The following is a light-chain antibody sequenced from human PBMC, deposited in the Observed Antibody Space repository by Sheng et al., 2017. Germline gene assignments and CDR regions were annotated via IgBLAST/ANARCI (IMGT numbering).Light chain of an antibody. Sequence: DIHMTQSPSSLSASVGDRVSITCRASQGISKNLVWIQQKSGQAPKSLIYAASSLQSGVPTKFSGSGFDTDFTLTINSLQPEDFAIYYCQQYHSFPYTFGQGTKLEIK. CDR3: QQYHSFPYT. CDR1: QGISKN. J-gene: IGKJ2*01. V-gene: IGKV1-16*02. CDR2: AAS.